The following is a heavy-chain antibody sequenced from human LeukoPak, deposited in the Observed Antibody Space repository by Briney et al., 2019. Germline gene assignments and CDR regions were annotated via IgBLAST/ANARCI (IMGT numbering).Heavy chain of an antibody. CDR1: GFTFSSYG. CDR3: ARGPPWVF. D-gene: IGHD7-27*01. Sequence: GGSLRLSCAASGFTFSSYGMHWVRQAPGKGLEWVAVISYDGSNKYYADSVKGRFTISRHNSKNTLYLQMNSLRAEDTAVYYCARGPPWVFWGQGTMVTVSS. CDR2: ISYDGSNK. V-gene: IGHV3-30*03. J-gene: IGHJ3*01.